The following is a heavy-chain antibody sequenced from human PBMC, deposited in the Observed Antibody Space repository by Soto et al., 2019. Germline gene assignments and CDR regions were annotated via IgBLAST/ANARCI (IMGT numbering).Heavy chain of an antibody. CDR2: IYYSGST. J-gene: IGHJ4*02. D-gene: IGHD5-18*01. CDR1: GGSISSSSYY. CDR3: ARQWYKGYSYGYNYFDY. Sequence: PSETLSLTCTVSGGSISSSSYYWGWIRQPPGKGLEWIGSIYYSGSTYYNPSLKSRVTISVDTSKNQFSLKLSSVTAADTAVYYCARQWYKGYSYGYNYFDYWGQGTLVTVSS. V-gene: IGHV4-39*01.